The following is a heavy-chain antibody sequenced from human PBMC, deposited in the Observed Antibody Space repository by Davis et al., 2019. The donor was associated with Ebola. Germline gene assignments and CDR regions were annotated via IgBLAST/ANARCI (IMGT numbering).Heavy chain of an antibody. D-gene: IGHD3-3*01. J-gene: IGHJ4*02. Sequence: PGGSLRLSCVGSGYTFDSHGMSWVRQAPGKGLEWVANIKTDGSEEHYVDTVKGRFTMSRDNAKNSLYLQLDSLRDEDTAVYYCARWGLRGNFDSWSGSDYYFDYWGQGTLVTVSS. V-gene: IGHV3-7*02. CDR1: GYTFDSHG. CDR3: ARWGLRGNFDSWSGSDYYFDY. CDR2: IKTDGSEE.